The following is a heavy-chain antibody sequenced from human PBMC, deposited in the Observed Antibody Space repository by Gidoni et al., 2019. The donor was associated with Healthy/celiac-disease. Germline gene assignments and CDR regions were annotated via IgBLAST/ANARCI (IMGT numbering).Heavy chain of an antibody. CDR2: ISGSGGST. CDR1: GFTFSRYA. V-gene: IGHV3-23*01. Sequence: EVQLLESGGGLVQPGGSLRLSCAASGFTFSRYARSWVRQAPGKGLEVVSAISGSGGSTYYADSVRGRLTISRDNSKNTLYLQMNSLRAEDTAVYYCARIVVVPAATNYYYMDVWGKGTTVTVSS. J-gene: IGHJ6*03. D-gene: IGHD2-2*01. CDR3: ARIVVVPAATNYYYMDV.